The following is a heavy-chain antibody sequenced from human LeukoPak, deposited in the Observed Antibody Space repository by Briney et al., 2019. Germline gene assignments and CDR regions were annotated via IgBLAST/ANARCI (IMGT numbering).Heavy chain of an antibody. CDR2: ISSSGSTI. CDR1: GFTFSSYE. Sequence: GGSLRLSCAASGFTFSSYEMNWVRQAPGKGLEWVSYISSSGSTIYYADSVKGRFTISRDNAKNSLYLQMNSLRAEDTAVYYCAKDRVLLWFGEFPDYWGQGTLVTVSS. D-gene: IGHD3-10*01. J-gene: IGHJ4*02. V-gene: IGHV3-48*03. CDR3: AKDRVLLWFGEFPDY.